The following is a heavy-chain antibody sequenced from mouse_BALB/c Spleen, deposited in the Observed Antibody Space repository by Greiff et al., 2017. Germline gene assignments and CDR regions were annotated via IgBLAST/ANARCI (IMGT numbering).Heavy chain of an antibody. CDR2: IWAGGST. V-gene: IGHV2-9*02. CDR3: ARENYDYAFAY. D-gene: IGHD2-4*01. CDR1: GFSLTSYG. J-gene: IGHJ3*01. Sequence: VKLMESGPGLVAPSQSLSITCTVSGFSLTSYGVHWVRQPPGKGLEWLGVIWAGGSTNYNSALMSRLSIRKDNSKSQVFLKMNSLQTDDTAMYYCARENYDYAFAYWGQGTLVTVSA.